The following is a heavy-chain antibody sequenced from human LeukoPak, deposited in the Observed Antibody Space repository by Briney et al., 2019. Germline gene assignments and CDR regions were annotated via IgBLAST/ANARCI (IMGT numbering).Heavy chain of an antibody. CDR1: GGTFSSYA. V-gene: IGHV1-69*01. J-gene: IGHJ4*02. Sequence: ASVKVSCKASGGTFSSYAISWVRQAPGQGLEWMGGIIPIFGTANYAQKFQGRVTITADESTSTAYMELSSLRSEDTAVYYCARSFTRVRWLYYFDYWGQGTLVTVSS. D-gene: IGHD4-23*01. CDR3: ARSFTRVRWLYYFDY. CDR2: IIPIFGTA.